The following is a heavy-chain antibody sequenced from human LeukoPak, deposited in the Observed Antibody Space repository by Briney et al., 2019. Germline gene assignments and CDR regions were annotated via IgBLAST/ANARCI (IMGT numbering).Heavy chain of an antibody. CDR1: GRSIGSYY. Sequence: SDTLSLTCTVSGRSIGSYYWSWIRQPPGKGLEWIGYIYYSGSTNYNPSLKSRVTISVDTSKNQFSLKLTSVTAADTAVYFCARDLFPISWFESWGQGTLVTVSS. J-gene: IGHJ5*01. V-gene: IGHV4-59*01. CDR3: ARDLFPISWFES. CDR2: IYYSGST. D-gene: IGHD1-14*01.